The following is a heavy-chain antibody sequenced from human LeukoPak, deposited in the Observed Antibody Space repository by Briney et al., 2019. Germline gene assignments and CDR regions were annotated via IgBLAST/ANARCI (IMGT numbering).Heavy chain of an antibody. J-gene: IGHJ4*02. CDR1: GFTFSSHG. V-gene: IGHV3-23*01. CDR2: INYSGGDT. Sequence: GGSLRLSCEASGFTFSSHGMSWVRQAPGKGLEWVSAINYSGGDTYYADSVKDHFTISRDNSRNTVYLLMNSLRAEDTAVYYCAKRYSTRNFFDHWGQGTPVTVSS. D-gene: IGHD6-13*01. CDR3: AKRYSTRNFFDH.